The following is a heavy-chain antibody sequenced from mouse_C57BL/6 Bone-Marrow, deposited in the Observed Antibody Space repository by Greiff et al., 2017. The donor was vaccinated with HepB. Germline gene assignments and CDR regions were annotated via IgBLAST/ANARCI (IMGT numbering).Heavy chain of an antibody. Sequence: EVQLVESGGGLVQPGGSMKLSCAASGFTFSDAWMDWVRQSPEKGLEWVAEIRNKANNHATYYAESVKGRFTISRDDSKSSVYLQMNSLRAEDTGIYYCTKGGGFGSLDYWGQGTTLTVSS. CDR3: TKGGGFGSLDY. CDR1: GFTFSDAW. D-gene: IGHD1-1*01. V-gene: IGHV6-6*01. J-gene: IGHJ2*01. CDR2: IRNKANNHAT.